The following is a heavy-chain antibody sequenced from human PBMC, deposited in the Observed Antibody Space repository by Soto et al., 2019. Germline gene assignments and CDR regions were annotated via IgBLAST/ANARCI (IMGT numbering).Heavy chain of an antibody. Sequence: PSETLSLTCTVSGASMSSGGYYWTWIRQSPGKGLEWIGYIYYSGSTYYNPSLESRVAISLDTSRSQFSLTLHSVTAADTAMYYCARAMTTVVTVYDYWGQGTLVTVSS. CDR1: GASMSSGGYY. CDR3: ARAMTTVVTVYDY. V-gene: IGHV4-31*03. D-gene: IGHD4-17*01. J-gene: IGHJ4*02. CDR2: IYYSGST.